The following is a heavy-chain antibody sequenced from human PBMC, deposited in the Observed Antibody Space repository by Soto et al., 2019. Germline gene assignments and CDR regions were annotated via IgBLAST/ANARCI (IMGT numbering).Heavy chain of an antibody. CDR1: GGSISSSNW. D-gene: IGHD2-15*01. J-gene: IGHJ6*02. Sequence: SETLSLTCAVSGGSISSSNWWSWVRQPPGKGLEWIGEIYHSGSTNYNPSLKSRVTISVDKSKNQFSLKLSSVTAADTAVYYCARVPQIVVVVAATMGVHYYYGMDVWRQGTTVTVSS. CDR2: IYHSGST. CDR3: ARVPQIVVVVAATMGVHYYYGMDV. V-gene: IGHV4-4*02.